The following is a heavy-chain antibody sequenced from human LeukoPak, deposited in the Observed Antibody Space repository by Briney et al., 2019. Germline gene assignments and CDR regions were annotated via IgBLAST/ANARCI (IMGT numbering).Heavy chain of an antibody. CDR2: IYTSGST. J-gene: IGHJ4*02. D-gene: IGHD5-24*01. CDR3: ARTPDGHNPRGFDY. CDR1: LGSISSGRYY. Sequence: PSRTLSLTRAVSLGSISSGRYYCRWVRQPAGKGLGWLGRIYTSGSTNYHPSLKSPVTISVEKSKNQFSLKHSHLTAADPARYYCARTPDGHNPRGFDYSGPGTLVTVSS. V-gene: IGHV4-61*02.